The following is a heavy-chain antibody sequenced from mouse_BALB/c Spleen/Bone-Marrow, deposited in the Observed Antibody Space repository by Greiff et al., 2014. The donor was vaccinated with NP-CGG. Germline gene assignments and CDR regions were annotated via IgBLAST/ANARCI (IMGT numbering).Heavy chain of an antibody. CDR1: GFTFNTYA. J-gene: IGHJ4*01. CDR2: IRSKSNNYAT. D-gene: IGHD2-3*01. Sequence: EVQVVESGGGLVQPKGSLKLSCAASGFTFNTYAMNWVRQAPGKGLEWVARIRSKSNNYATYYADSVKDRFTISRDDSQSMLYLQMNNLKTEDTAMCYCVRHGDYDYAMDYWGQGTSVTVSS. CDR3: VRHGDYDYAMDY. V-gene: IGHV10-1*02.